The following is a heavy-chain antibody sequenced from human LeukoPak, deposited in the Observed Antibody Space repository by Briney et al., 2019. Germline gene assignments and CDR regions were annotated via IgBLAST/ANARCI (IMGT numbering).Heavy chain of an antibody. CDR1: GYTFTSYY. V-gene: IGHV1-46*01. CDR2: INPSGGST. Sequence: ASVTVSCTASGYTFTSYYIHWVRQSPGQGLEWMGIINPSGGSTTYAQKFQGSRLTLTRDTSTSTVYMELSSLRSEDTAVYYCARGRGVHDSHTYDYFDYWGRGSLVTVSS. J-gene: IGHJ4*02. D-gene: IGHD3-22*01. CDR3: ARGRGVHDSHTYDYFDY.